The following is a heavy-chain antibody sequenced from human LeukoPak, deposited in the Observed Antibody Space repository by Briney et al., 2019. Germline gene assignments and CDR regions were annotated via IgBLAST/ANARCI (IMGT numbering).Heavy chain of an antibody. CDR3: ARDEADYYFDY. CDR2: IWYDGSNK. V-gene: IGHV3-33*08. D-gene: IGHD2-21*02. J-gene: IGHJ4*02. Sequence: TGGSLRLSCAASGFTFSSYGMHWVRQAPGKGLEWVAVIWYDGSNKYYADSVKGRFTISRDNSKNTLYLQMNSLRAEDTAVYYCARDEADYYFDYWGQGTLVTVSS. CDR1: GFTFSSYG.